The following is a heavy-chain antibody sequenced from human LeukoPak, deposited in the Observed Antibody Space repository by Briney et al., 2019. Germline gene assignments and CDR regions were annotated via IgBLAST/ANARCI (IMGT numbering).Heavy chain of an antibody. CDR2: ISGSGGGT. CDR1: GFTFSNYG. D-gene: IGHD4-11*01. CDR3: ANSQYGY. Sequence: GGPLRVSCAASGFTFSNYGMSWVRQAPGKGLEWVSAISGSGGGTYYADSVEGRFTISRDNSKNTLFLQMNSLRAEDTAIYYCANSQYGYWGQGTLVTVSS. V-gene: IGHV3-23*01. J-gene: IGHJ4*02.